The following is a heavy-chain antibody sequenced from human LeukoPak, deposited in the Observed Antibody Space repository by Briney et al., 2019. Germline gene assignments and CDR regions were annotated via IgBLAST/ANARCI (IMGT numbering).Heavy chain of an antibody. D-gene: IGHD6-19*01. CDR3: ARNRIAVAGPEYFQH. CDR2: ISSSISTM. V-gene: IGHV3-48*01. Sequence: GSLRLSCAASGFTFSTYSMNWVRQAPGKGLEWVSYISSSISTMYYADSVEGRFTISRDNAKTSLYLQMNSLRAEDTAVYYCARNRIAVAGPEYFQHWGQGTLVTVSS. CDR1: GFTFSTYS. J-gene: IGHJ1*01.